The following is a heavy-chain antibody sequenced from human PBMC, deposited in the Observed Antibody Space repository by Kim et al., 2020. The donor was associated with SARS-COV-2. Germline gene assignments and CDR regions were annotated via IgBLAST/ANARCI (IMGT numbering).Heavy chain of an antibody. V-gene: IGHV3-21*01. D-gene: IGHD6-13*01. J-gene: IGHJ4*02. CDR1: GFNFDAHS. Sequence: GGSLRLSCAGSGFNFDAHSMNWVRQAPGRGLEWVSSISSSGAYISYADPVKGRFTISRDNADNSLYLQMNSLRAEDTAVYYCARDSAAAGTASDHWGQGT. CDR2: ISSSGAYI. CDR3: ARDSAAAGTASDH.